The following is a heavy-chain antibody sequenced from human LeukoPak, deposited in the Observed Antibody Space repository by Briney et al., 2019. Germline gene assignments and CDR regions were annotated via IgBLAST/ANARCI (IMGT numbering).Heavy chain of an antibody. CDR3: GTGSYYYYYMDV. Sequence: SQTLSLTCTVSGGSISSGSYYWSWIRQPAGKGLEWIGRIYTSGSTNYNPSLKSRVTISVDTSKNQVSLKLSSVTAADTAVYYCGTGSYYYYYMDVWGKGTTVTISS. V-gene: IGHV4-61*02. CDR1: GGSISSGSYY. CDR2: IYTSGST. D-gene: IGHD6-25*01. J-gene: IGHJ6*03.